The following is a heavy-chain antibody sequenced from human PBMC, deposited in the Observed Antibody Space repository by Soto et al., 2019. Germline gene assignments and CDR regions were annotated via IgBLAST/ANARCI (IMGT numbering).Heavy chain of an antibody. D-gene: IGHD2-2*01. CDR2: IYYNGST. CDR1: GGSVSSGSYY. CDR3: ARLVCSSTSCYQVYYYYGMDV. Sequence: SETLSLTCTVSGGSVSSGSYYWSWIRQPPGKGLEWIGYIYYNGSTNYKPSLKSRVTISVDTSKNQFSLKMSSVTAADTAVYYCARLVCSSTSCYQVYYYYGMDVWGQGTTVTVSS. V-gene: IGHV4-61*01. J-gene: IGHJ6*02.